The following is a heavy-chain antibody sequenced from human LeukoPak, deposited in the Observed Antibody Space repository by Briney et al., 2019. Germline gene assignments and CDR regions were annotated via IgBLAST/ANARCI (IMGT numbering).Heavy chain of an antibody. CDR2: INHSGST. J-gene: IGHJ4*02. V-gene: IGHV4-34*01. CDR3: ARGNYDNVQQPIDY. D-gene: IGHD3-9*01. CDR1: GGSFSGYY. Sequence: SETLSLTCAVYGGSFSGYYWRWIRQPPGKGLEWIGEINHSGSTNYNPSLKSRVTISVDTSKNQFSLKLSSVTAADTAVYYCARGNYDNVQQPIDYWGQGTLVTVSS.